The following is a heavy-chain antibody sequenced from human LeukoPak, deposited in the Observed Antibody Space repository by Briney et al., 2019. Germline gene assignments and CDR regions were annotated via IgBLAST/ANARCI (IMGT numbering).Heavy chain of an antibody. D-gene: IGHD6-13*01. Sequence: SVKVSCKASGGTFSSYAISWVRQAPGQGLEWMGRIIPILGIANYAQKFQGRVTITADKSTSTAYMELSSLRSEDTAVYYCARGIAAAGTGYLDYWGQGTLVTVSS. V-gene: IGHV1-69*04. CDR3: ARGIAAAGTGYLDY. J-gene: IGHJ4*02. CDR1: GGTFSSYA. CDR2: IIPILGIA.